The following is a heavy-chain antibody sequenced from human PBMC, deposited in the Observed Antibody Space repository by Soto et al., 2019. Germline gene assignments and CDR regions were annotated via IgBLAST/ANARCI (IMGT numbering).Heavy chain of an antibody. D-gene: IGHD3-10*01. V-gene: IGHV3-66*04. Sequence: GGSLRLSCAASGFTVSSNYMSWVRQAPGKGLEWVSVIYSGGSTYYADSVKGRFTISRDNSKNTLYLQMNSLRAEDTAVYYCARLSVMRVRTSNYFGDYWGQGTLVTVS. CDR1: GFTVSSNY. J-gene: IGHJ4*02. CDR2: IYSGGST. CDR3: ARLSVMRVRTSNYFGDY.